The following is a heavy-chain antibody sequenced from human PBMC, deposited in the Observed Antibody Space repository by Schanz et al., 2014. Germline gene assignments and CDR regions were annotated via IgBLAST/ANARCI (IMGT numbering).Heavy chain of an antibody. CDR2: ISASGGDT. D-gene: IGHD6-25*01. CDR3: AKVRYSSGWRGDYFDE. J-gene: IGHJ4*02. Sequence: EVQLVESGGGWVQPGGSLRLSCAASEFTFSTDAMSWVRQAPGKGLEWLSVISASGGDTYYAGSVKGRFTISRDNSKNTLYLQMNSLRAEDTAVYCCAKVRYSSGWRGDYFDEWGQGTLVTVAS. CDR1: EFTFSTDA. V-gene: IGHV3-23*04.